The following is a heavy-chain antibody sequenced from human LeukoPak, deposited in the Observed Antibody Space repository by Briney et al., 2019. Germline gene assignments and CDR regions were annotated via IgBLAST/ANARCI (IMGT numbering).Heavy chain of an antibody. CDR3: AKGISNFNWFDP. D-gene: IGHD3-3*02. J-gene: IGHJ5*02. CDR2: ISGDGGST. Sequence: GGSLRLSCAASGFTFDDYAMHWVRQAPGKGLEWVSLISGDGGSTYYADSVKGRFTISRDNSKNSLYLQMNSLRTEDAALYYCAKGISNFNWFDPWGQGTLVTVSS. V-gene: IGHV3-43*02. CDR1: GFTFDDYA.